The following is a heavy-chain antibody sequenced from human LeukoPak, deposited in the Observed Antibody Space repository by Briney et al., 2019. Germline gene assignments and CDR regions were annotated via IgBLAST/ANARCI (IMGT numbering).Heavy chain of an antibody. CDR1: GFTFSSYA. CDR2: ISYDGGNK. D-gene: IGHD2-2*01. J-gene: IGHJ5*02. CDR3: AKGSYCNGISCPFDP. Sequence: GGSLRLSCAASGFTFSSYAMNWVRQAPGKGLEWVAVISYDGGNKYYADSVKGRFTISGDNSKNTLYLQMNSLRAEDTAVYYCAKGSYCNGISCPFDPWGQGTLVTVSS. V-gene: IGHV3-30*04.